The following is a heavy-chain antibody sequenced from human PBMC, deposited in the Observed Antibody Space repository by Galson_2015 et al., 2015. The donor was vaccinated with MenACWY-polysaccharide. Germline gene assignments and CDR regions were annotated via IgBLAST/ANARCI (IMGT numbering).Heavy chain of an antibody. J-gene: IGHJ4*02. D-gene: IGHD2-21*01. CDR3: ARIIARKYTFADS. Sequence: SVKVSCKASGYKFTSYDINWVRQATGQGLEWMGWMNPNSGNTGYAQKFQGRVTMTSSSAMTTAYMELRSLTSEDTAVHYCARIIARKYTFADSWGQGTLVTVSS. V-gene: IGHV1-8*01. CDR2: MNPNSGNT. CDR1: GYKFTSYD.